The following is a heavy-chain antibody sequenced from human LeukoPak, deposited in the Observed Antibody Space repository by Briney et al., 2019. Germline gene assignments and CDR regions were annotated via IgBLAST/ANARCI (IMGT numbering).Heavy chain of an antibody. J-gene: IGHJ3*01. CDR1: GYTFTSYG. CDR2: INPNSGGT. V-gene: IGHV1-2*02. D-gene: IGHD3-10*01. Sequence: ASVKVSCKASGYTFTSYGISWVRQAPGQGLEWMGWINPNSGGTNYAQKFQGRVTMTRDTSISTAYMELSRLRSDDTAVYYCTTEGHYYGHHSFLLWGQGTMVTVSS. CDR3: TTEGHYYGHHSFLL.